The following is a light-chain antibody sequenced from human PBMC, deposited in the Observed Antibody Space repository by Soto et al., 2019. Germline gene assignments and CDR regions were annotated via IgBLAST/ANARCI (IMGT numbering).Light chain of an antibody. V-gene: IGKV3D-20*02. J-gene: IGKJ1*01. CDR2: CAS. Sequence: TGLTQCPCTLSLSPGERATLSCRASQSVXNNYLAWYQQKPGQAPTLLXDCASNRARGSPDRLSGSGSVTAFTLTISRLDPYDFAVYYCHQRRKRTQTFGQGTKVDIK. CDR3: HQRRKRTQT. CDR1: QSVXNNY.